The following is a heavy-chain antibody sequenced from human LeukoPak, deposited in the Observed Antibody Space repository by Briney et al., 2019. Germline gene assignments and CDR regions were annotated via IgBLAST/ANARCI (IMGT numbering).Heavy chain of an antibody. J-gene: IGHJ3*02. CDR3: ARARRGAFDI. CDR2: ISGSGGKT. CDR1: GFTFSSYG. Sequence: GGSLRLSCAASGFTFSSYGMSWVRQAPGKGLEWVSGISGSGGKTDYADSVKGRFTISRENAKNSLYLQVNSLRAGDTAIYYCARARRGAFDIWGQGTMVTVSS. V-gene: IGHV3-23*01. D-gene: IGHD6-25*01.